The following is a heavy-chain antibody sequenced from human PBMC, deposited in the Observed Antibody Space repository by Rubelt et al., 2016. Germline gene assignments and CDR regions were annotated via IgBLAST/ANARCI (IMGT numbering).Heavy chain of an antibody. CDR2: ISAYDGNT. D-gene: IGHD1-1*01. J-gene: IGHJ3*02. CDR1: GYTFTSYG. Sequence: QVQLVQSGAEVKKPGASVKVSCKASGYTFTSYGVSWVRQAPGQGLEWMGWISAYDGNTNYAQKLKGRVTMTTDTSTSTAYMELRSLRSDDTSVYFCARDQLALYAFDIWGQGTMVTVSS. V-gene: IGHV1-18*01. CDR3: ARDQLALYAFDI.